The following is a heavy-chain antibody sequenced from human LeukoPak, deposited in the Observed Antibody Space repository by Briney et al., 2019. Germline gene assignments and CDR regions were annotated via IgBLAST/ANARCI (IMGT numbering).Heavy chain of an antibody. D-gene: IGHD3-22*01. CDR2: ISAYNGNT. J-gene: IGHJ4*02. Sequence: ASVKVSCKASAYTFSSYGISWVRQAPGQGLEWMGWISAYNGNTNYAQKLQGRVTMSTDTSTSTAYVELRSLRSDDTAAYYCARKDYYDSSGYSDYWGQGTLVTVSS. CDR3: ARKDYYDSSGYSDY. V-gene: IGHV1-18*01. CDR1: AYTFSSYG.